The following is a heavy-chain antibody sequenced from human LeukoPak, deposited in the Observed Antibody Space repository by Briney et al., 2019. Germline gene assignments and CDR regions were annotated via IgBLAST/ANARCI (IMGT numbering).Heavy chain of an antibody. V-gene: IGHV3-7*01. Sequence: GGSLRLSCEASGFTFKSDWMNWVRQAPGKGLEWVANINQVGSVKYYVDSVKGRFTISRDNAKNSLYLQMNSLRAEDTAVYYCARDPDNIEGANFHYWGRGTLVTVSS. D-gene: IGHD1-26*01. CDR2: INQVGSVK. J-gene: IGHJ4*02. CDR1: GFTFKSDW. CDR3: ARDPDNIEGANFHY.